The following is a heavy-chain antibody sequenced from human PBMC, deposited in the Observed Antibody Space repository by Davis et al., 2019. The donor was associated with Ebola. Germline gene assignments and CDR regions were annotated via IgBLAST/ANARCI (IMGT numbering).Heavy chain of an antibody. CDR1: GYTFTSYY. D-gene: IGHD3-22*01. V-gene: IGHV1-46*01. CDR3: AREGVYDSSGYPSDY. J-gene: IGHJ4*02. Sequence: AASVKVSCKASGYTFTSYYMHWVRQAPGQGLEWMGIINPSGGSTSYAQKFQGRVTMTRDTSISTAYMELSRLRSDDTAVYYCAREGVYDSSGYPSDYWGQGTLVTVSS. CDR2: INPSGGST.